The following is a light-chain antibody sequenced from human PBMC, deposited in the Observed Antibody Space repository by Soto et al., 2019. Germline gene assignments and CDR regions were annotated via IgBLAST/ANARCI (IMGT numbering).Light chain of an antibody. CDR3: SSYTSSSTRV. CDR2: EVS. Sequence: QSVLTQPASVSGSPGQSITISCTGTSSDIGAYNSVSWYQQHPGKAPKLMIYEVSNRPSGVSNRFSASKSGNTASLTISGLQAEDEADYYCSSYTSSSTRVFGGGTKLTVL. CDR1: SSDIGAYNS. V-gene: IGLV2-14*01. J-gene: IGLJ3*02.